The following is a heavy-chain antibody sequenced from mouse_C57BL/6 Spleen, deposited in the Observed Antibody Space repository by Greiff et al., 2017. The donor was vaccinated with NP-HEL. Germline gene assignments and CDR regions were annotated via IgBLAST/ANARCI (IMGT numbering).Heavy chain of an antibody. Sequence: QVQLQQPGAELVKPGASVKMSCKVSGYTFTSSWITWVKQRLGQGLVWMGDFYPGSGSTNYNEKFKSKATLTVDTSSSTAYMQLSILTSEDSAVYYCAMVITTVAYYFDYWGQGTTLTVSS. CDR2: FYPGSGST. J-gene: IGHJ2*01. CDR1: GYTFTSSW. CDR3: AMVITTVAYYFDY. V-gene: IGHV1-55*01. D-gene: IGHD1-1*01.